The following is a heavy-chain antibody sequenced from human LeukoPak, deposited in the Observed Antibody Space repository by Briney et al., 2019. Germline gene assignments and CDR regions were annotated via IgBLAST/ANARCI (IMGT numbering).Heavy chain of an antibody. D-gene: IGHD3-22*01. CDR2: IIPIFGTA. CDR3: ARAGYYDSSGYYRETYYFDY. J-gene: IGHJ4*02. Sequence: ASVKVSCKASGGTFISYAISWVRQAPGQGLEWMGRIIPIFGTANYAQKFQGRVTITTDESTSTAYMELSSLRSEDTAVYYCARAGYYDSSGYYRETYYFDYWGQGTLVTVSS. V-gene: IGHV1-69*05. CDR1: GGTFISYA.